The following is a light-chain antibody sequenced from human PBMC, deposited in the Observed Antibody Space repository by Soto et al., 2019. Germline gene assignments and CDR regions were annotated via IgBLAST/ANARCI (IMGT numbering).Light chain of an antibody. Sequence: EVVLTQSPGTLSLSPGERTTLSCRASQSVSSSYLAGYQQQPGQAPRLLIYAASSRATGIPDRFSGSGSGTDFTLTISRLEPEDFAVYYCQQYGSSRWTFGQGTKVEIK. J-gene: IGKJ1*01. CDR3: QQYGSSRWT. V-gene: IGKV3-20*01. CDR1: QSVSSSY. CDR2: AAS.